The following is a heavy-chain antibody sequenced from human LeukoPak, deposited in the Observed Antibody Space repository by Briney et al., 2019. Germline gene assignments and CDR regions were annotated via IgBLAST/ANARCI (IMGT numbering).Heavy chain of an antibody. V-gene: IGHV3-23*01. CDR1: GITLSNYG. CDR2: ISGSGGTT. D-gene: IGHD3-22*01. Sequence: EPGGSLRLSCAVSGITLSNYGMSWVRQAPGKGLEWVAGISGSGGTTNYADSVKGRFTISRDNPKNTLFLHMNSLRAEDTAVYFCAKRGAVIRVILVGFHKEAYYFDSWGQGALVTVSS. J-gene: IGHJ4*02. CDR3: AKRGAVIRVILVGFHKEAYYFDS.